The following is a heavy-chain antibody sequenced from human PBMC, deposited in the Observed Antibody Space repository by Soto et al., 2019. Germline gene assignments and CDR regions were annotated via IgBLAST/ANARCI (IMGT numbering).Heavy chain of an antibody. V-gene: IGHV4-39*01. CDR3: ASLRFLEWLWAMGGFDP. CDR1: GGSISSSSYY. CDR2: IYYSGST. Sequence: SETLSLTCTVSGGSISSSSYYWGWIRQPPGKGLEWIGSIYYSGSTYYNPSLKSRVTMSVDTSKNQFSLKLSSVTAADTAVYYCASLRFLEWLWAMGGFDPWGQGTLVTVSS. D-gene: IGHD3-3*01. J-gene: IGHJ5*02.